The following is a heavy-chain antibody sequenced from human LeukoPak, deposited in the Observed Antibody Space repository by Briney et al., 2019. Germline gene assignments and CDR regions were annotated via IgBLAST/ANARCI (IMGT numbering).Heavy chain of an antibody. CDR2: INHSGST. V-gene: IGHV4-34*01. CDR3: ARGGIAGFDY. D-gene: IGHD1-20*01. CDR1: GGSFSGHF. J-gene: IGHJ4*02. Sequence: SETLSLACAVYGGSFSGHFWSWIRQTPGKGPEWIGEINHSGSTNYNPSLKSRVTISVDTSKNQFSLRLTSVTAADTAVFYCARGGIAGFDYWGQGALVTVSS.